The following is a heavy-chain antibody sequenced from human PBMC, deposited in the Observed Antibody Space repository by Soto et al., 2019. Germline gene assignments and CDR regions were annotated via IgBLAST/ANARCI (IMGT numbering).Heavy chain of an antibody. D-gene: IGHD6-19*01. CDR1: GFSLTTSGLG. Sequence: SGPTLVNATQTLTLTCTFSGFSLTTSGLGVGWIRQPPGKALEWLALIYWNDEKRYSPSLKRRLTITKDTSRNQVVLTMTNMDAVDTATYEFAHRLRWLANFDYFGPGHLLTISS. CDR3: AHRLRWLANFDY. V-gene: IGHV2-5*01. CDR2: IYWNDEK. J-gene: IGHJ4*02.